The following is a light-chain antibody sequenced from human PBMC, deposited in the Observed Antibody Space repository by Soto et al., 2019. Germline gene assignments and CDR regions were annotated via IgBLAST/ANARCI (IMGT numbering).Light chain of an antibody. V-gene: IGKV3-15*01. CDR2: GAS. CDR1: RSVDSS. J-gene: IGKJ1*01. Sequence: EIFMTPSSAPPSWVPGEKATPSLRGRRSVDSSLAWYQQKPGQAPRLLIYGASTRATGIPARFSGSGSGTEFTLTISSLQPEDFAVYYCHQYNNWPPETFGQGTKV. CDR3: HQYNNWPPET.